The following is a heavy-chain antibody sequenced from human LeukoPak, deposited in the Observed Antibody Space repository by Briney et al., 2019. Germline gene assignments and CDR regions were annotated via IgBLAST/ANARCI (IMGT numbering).Heavy chain of an antibody. J-gene: IGHJ4*02. CDR2: IYYSGIT. V-gene: IGHV4-39*01. Sequence: SETLSLTCTVSGDSISTSSYCWGWIRQPPGKGLEWIGNIYYSGITNYTPSLKSRLTISVDTSKNQFSPNLSSVTAADTAVYYCATRRDGYSYFDYWGQGTLVTVSS. CDR1: GDSISTSSYC. D-gene: IGHD5-24*01. CDR3: ATRRDGYSYFDY.